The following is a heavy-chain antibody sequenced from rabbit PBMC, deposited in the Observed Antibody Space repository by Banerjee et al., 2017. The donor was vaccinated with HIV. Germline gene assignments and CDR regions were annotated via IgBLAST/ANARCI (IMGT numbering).Heavy chain of an antibody. Sequence: QEQVVESGGGLVQPGGSLKLSCKASGFDFSGYGVSWVRQAPGKGLEWIGYIDPLFGSTYYASWVNGRFTISSHNAQNTLYLQLNSLTAADTATYFCVRDRANIGGYGDANLWGQGTLVTVS. V-gene: IGHV1S47*01. CDR1: GFDFSGYG. D-gene: IGHD6-1*01. CDR2: IDPLFGST. CDR3: VRDRANIGGYGDANL. J-gene: IGHJ4*01.